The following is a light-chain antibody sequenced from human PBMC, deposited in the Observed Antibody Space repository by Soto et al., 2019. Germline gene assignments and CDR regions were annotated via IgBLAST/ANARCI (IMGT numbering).Light chain of an antibody. CDR2: AAS. V-gene: IGKV1-39*01. Sequence: DIQMTQSPSSLSASVGDRVTITCRASQSISSYLNWYQQKPGKAPKLLIYAASSLQSGVPSRFSGSGSGTDFTLTITSMPTEDFANYSCQQSYSTPLTFGGGTKVDIK. CDR1: QSISSY. J-gene: IGKJ4*01. CDR3: QQSYSTPLT.